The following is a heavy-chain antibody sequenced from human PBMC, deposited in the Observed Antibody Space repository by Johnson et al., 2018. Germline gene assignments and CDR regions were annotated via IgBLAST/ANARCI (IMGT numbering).Heavy chain of an antibody. V-gene: IGHV3-30*18. D-gene: IGHD2-2*01. CDR3: AQDPVWVAVVPTAEYFQH. Sequence: VQLVESGGGVVQPGRSLRLSCAASGFTFRNYGMHWVRQAPGKGLEWVALISYDGSNTDYTDSVNGRFTISRDNAENTLYLQMHTLRPDDTGVYYCAQDPVWVAVVPTAEYFQHWGQGTLVTVSS. CDR1: GFTFRNYG. J-gene: IGHJ1*01. CDR2: ISYDGSNT.